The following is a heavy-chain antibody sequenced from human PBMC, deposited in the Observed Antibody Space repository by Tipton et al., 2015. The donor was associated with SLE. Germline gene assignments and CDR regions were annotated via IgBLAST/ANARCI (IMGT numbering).Heavy chain of an antibody. CDR2: IIPIFGTA. CDR3: ASYSYYYGSGSYYGY. D-gene: IGHD3-10*01. CDR1: GGTFSSYA. Sequence: QSGPEVKKPGSSVKVSCKASGGTFSSYAISWVRQAPGQGLEWMGGIIPIFGTANYAQKFQGRVTITTDESTSTAYMELSSLRSEDTAVYYCASYSYYYGSGSYYGYWGQGTLVTVSS. V-gene: IGHV1-69*05. J-gene: IGHJ4*02.